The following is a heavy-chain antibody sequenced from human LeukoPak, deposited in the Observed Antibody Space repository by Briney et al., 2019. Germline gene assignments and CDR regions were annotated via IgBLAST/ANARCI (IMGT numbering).Heavy chain of an antibody. J-gene: IGHJ4*02. V-gene: IGHV3-7*01. D-gene: IGHD5-18*01. CDR1: GFTFSNYW. CDR2: IKQDGSEK. CDR3: ARSLRGYNYDS. Sequence: GGSLRLSCAASGFTFSNYWMSSVRQAPGQGLEWVDNIKQDGSEKYYVDSVQGRITISRDKAKKSLYLQMNSMRAEDTAVYYCARSLRGYNYDSGGQGTLVTVSS.